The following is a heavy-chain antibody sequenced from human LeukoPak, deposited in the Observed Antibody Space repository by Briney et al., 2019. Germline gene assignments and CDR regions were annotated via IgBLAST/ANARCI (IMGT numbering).Heavy chain of an antibody. J-gene: IGHJ4*02. CDR1: GFTFSSYA. V-gene: IGHV3-64D*06. CDR3: VPKGTEGY. Sequence: GGTLRLSCSASGFTFSSYAMHWVRQAPGKGLEYVSAISPDGGNTYYADSVKGRFSISRDNSKNTLYLQMSSLRPEDTAVYYCVPKGTEGYWGQGTLVTVSS. CDR2: ISPDGGNT.